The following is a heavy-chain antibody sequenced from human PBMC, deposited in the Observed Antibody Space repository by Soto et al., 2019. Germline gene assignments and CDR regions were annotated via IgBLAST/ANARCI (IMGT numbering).Heavy chain of an antibody. V-gene: IGHV4-59*01. CDR2: IYYSGST. CDR1: GGSISSYY. CDR3: SRASAVAGMPTYYYYGMDV. J-gene: IGHJ6*02. Sequence: QVQLQESGPGLVKPSETLSLTCTVSGGSISSYYWSWIRQPPGKGLEWIGYIYYSGSTNYNPSLKSRVTISVDTSKNQFSLKLSSVTAAETAVYYCSRASAVAGMPTYYYYGMDVWGQGTTVTVSS. D-gene: IGHD6-19*01.